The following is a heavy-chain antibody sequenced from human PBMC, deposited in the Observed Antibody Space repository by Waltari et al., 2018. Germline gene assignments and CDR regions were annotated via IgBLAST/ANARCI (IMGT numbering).Heavy chain of an antibody. J-gene: IGHJ6*04. CDR1: GGTFSSYA. CDR2: ISAYNGNT. V-gene: IGHV1-18*01. CDR3: ARGVDYYDSSPTLMDV. Sequence: VQLVQSGAEVKKPGSSVKVSCKASGGTFSSYAISWVRQAPGQGLEWMGWISAYNGNTNYAQKLQGRVTMTTDTSTSTAYMELRSLRSDDTAVYYCARGVDYYDSSPTLMDVWGKGTTVTVSS. D-gene: IGHD3-22*01.